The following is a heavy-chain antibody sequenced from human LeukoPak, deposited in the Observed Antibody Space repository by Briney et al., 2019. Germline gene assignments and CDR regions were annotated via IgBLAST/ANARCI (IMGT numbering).Heavy chain of an antibody. J-gene: IGHJ4*02. V-gene: IGHV3-74*01. D-gene: IGHD1-14*01. CDR2: INSGGSRT. CDR1: GFTFSDYW. Sequence: GGSLRLSCAASGFTFSDYWMHWVRQVPGKGLAWVSRINSGGSRTTYADSVKGRFTISRDNAKNTLYLQMGSLRAEDTGVYYCARSNQADDYWGQGTLVTVSS. CDR3: ARSNQADDY.